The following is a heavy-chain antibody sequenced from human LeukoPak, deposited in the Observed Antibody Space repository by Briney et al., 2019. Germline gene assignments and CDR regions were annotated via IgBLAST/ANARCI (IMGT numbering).Heavy chain of an antibody. D-gene: IGHD3-10*01. CDR1: GFIFSSYS. Sequence: GGSLRLSCAASGFIFSSYSMNWVRQAPGKGLEWVSSISSSTIYLYYADSVKGRFTISRDNAKNSLYLQMNSLRAEDTAVYYCARDPAGDYYDSGTYYSGWGQGTLVTVSS. J-gene: IGHJ4*02. V-gene: IGHV3-21*01. CDR2: ISSSTIYL. CDR3: ARDPAGDYYDSGTYYSG.